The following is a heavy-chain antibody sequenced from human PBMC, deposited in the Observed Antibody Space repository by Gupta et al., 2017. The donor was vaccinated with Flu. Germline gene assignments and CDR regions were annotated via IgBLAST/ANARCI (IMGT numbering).Heavy chain of an antibody. J-gene: IGHJ4*02. D-gene: IGHD1-1*01. CDR1: GFTFSGSA. CDR3: TRSMSRYFWNDGTLDY. Sequence: EVQLVESGGGLVQPGGSLKLSCAASGFTFSGSAMHWVRQASGKGLEWVGRIRSKANSYATAYAASVKGRFTISRDDSKNTAYLQMNSLKTEDTAVYYCTRSMSRYFWNDGTLDYWGQGTLVTVSS. V-gene: IGHV3-73*02. CDR2: IRSKANSYAT.